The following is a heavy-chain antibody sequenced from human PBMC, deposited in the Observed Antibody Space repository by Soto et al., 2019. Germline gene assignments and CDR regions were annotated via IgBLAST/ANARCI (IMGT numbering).Heavy chain of an antibody. CDR2: IYYSGST. D-gene: IGHD2-15*01. J-gene: IGHJ4*02. Sequence: PSETLSLTCTVSGGSISSYYWSWIRQPPGKGLEWIGYIYYSGSTNYNPSLKSRVTISVDTSKNQFSLKLSSVTAADTAVYYCARDGGYCSGGSCHSFDYWGQGTLVPSPQ. CDR3: ARDGGYCSGGSCHSFDY. V-gene: IGHV4-59*01. CDR1: GGSISSYY.